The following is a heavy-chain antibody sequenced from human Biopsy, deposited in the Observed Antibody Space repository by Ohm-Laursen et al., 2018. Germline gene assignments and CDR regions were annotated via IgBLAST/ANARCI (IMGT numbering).Heavy chain of an antibody. Sequence: VTLSLTCTVSGGSISDSTYHWGWIRQSPGKGLEWIGHTYYSGNTDYSPSLKSRVTISVNTSNNQFSLKLRSVTAADTAVYYCARQVDFWSGYVDYWGQGTLVAVSS. D-gene: IGHD3-3*01. V-gene: IGHV4-39*01. CDR3: ARQVDFWSGYVDY. CDR2: TYYSGNT. J-gene: IGHJ4*02. CDR1: GGSISDSTYH.